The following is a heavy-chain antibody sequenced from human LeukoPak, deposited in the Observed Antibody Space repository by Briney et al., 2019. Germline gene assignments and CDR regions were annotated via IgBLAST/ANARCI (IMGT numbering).Heavy chain of an antibody. D-gene: IGHD3-16*01. CDR1: GLSFIRYT. V-gene: IGHV3-48*01. J-gene: IGHJ3*02. CDR3: TKNANGYGYGASDT. Sequence: GGSLRLSCAASGLSFIRYTMNWVRQAPGKGLGWLSYISRSSSTIHYADSAKGRFTISRDNAKNSLYLQMNSLRVEERAVYLCTKNANGYGYGASDTWGAGTMVTVSS. CDR2: ISRSSSTI.